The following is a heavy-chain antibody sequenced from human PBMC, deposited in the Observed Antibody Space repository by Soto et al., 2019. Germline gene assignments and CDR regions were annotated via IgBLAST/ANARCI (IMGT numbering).Heavy chain of an antibody. CDR2: IGGSGSGA. J-gene: IGHJ5*02. CDR1: GFTFKNYA. CDR3: AKDAVPYNGEWDWFDL. V-gene: IGHV3-23*01. D-gene: IGHD3-10*01. Sequence: EVQLLESGGGLVQPGGSLRLSCAASGFTFKNYAMTWVRQAPGKGMEWVSSIGGSGSGAHYADSVKGRFTVSRDDSQNTLYIQMSGLRVDDTALYYCAKDAVPYNGEWDWFDLWGQGTLVTVSS.